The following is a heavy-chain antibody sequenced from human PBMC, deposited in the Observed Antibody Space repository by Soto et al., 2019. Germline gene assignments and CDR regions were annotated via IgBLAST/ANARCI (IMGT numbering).Heavy chain of an antibody. CDR2: INPNSGGT. V-gene: IGHV1-2*04. CDR3: ARERRRADCSGGSCYFTPSYYYYMDV. J-gene: IGHJ6*03. Sequence: ASVKVSCKASGYTFTGYYMHWVRQAPGQGLEWMGWINPNSGGTNYAQKFQGWVTMTRDTSISTAYMELSRLRSDDTAVYYCARERRRADCSGGSCYFTPSYYYYMDVRGKGTTVTVSS. CDR1: GYTFTGYY. D-gene: IGHD2-15*01.